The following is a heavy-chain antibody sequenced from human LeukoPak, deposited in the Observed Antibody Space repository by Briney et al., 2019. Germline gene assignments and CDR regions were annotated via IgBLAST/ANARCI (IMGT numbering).Heavy chain of an antibody. J-gene: IGHJ4*02. Sequence: PGGSLRLSCAASGFTLSSYWMHWVRHAPGKGLEYVSAISSNGGSTYYANSVKGRFTISRDNSKNTLYLQMGSLRDEDMAVYYCATELWFEDYWGQGTLVAVS. D-gene: IGHD3-10*01. CDR3: ATELWFEDY. V-gene: IGHV3-64*01. CDR2: ISSNGGST. CDR1: GFTLSSYW.